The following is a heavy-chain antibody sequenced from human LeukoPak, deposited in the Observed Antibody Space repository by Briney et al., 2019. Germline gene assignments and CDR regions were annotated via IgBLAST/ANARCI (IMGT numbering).Heavy chain of an antibody. CDR1: GGSFSGYY. D-gene: IGHD6-19*01. J-gene: IGHJ4*02. Sequence: SETLSLTCAVYGGSFSGYYWSWIRQPPGKGLEWIGEINHSGSTNYNPSLKSRVTISVDMSKNQFSLKLSSVTAADTAVYYCARHDDLMAGYCFDYWGQGTLVTVSS. CDR3: ARHDDLMAGYCFDY. CDR2: INHSGST. V-gene: IGHV4-34*01.